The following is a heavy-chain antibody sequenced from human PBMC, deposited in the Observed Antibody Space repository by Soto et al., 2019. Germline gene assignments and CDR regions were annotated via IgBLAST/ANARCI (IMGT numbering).Heavy chain of an antibody. CDR1: GGSISSSSYY. D-gene: IGHD6-19*01. CDR2: IYYSGST. J-gene: IGHJ5*02. V-gene: IGHV4-39*01. CDR3: ASLRLSIAVVAGGSWFAP. Sequence: PSETLSLTCTVSGGSISSSSYYWGWIRQPPGKGLEWIGSIYYSGSTYYNPSLKSRVTISVDTSKNQFSLKLSSVNAADTAVYCLASLRLSIAVVAGGSWFAPGGGGTLVTVPS.